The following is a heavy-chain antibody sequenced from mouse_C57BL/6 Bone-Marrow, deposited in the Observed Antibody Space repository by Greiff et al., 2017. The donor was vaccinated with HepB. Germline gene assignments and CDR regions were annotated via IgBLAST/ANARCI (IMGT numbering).Heavy chain of an antibody. CDR3: ARDSSATVVAHFDY. CDR1: GFTFSSYT. D-gene: IGHD1-1*01. V-gene: IGHV5-9*01. CDR2: ISGGGGNT. J-gene: IGHJ2*01. Sequence: EVMLVESGGGLVKPGGSLKLSCAASGFTFSSYTMSWVRQTPEKRLEWVATISGGGGNTYYPDSVKGRFTISRDNAKNTLYLQMSSLRSEDTALYYCARDSSATVVAHFDYWGQGTTLTVSS.